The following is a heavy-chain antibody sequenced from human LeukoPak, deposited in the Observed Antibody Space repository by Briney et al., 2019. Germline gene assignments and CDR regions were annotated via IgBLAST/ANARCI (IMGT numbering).Heavy chain of an antibody. Sequence: GGSLRLSCAASGFTFSSYWMSWVRQAPGKGLEWVANIKQDGSEKYYVDSVKGRFTISRDNAKNSLYLQMNSLRAEDTAVYYCARATKQWLVRKLDYWGQGTLVTVSS. CDR1: GFTFSSYW. CDR3: ARATKQWLVRKLDY. V-gene: IGHV3-7*01. CDR2: IKQDGSEK. D-gene: IGHD6-19*01. J-gene: IGHJ4*02.